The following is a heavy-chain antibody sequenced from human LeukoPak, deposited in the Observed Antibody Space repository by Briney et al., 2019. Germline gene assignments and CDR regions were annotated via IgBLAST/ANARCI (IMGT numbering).Heavy chain of an antibody. CDR3: ASASYDILTGAFFDY. D-gene: IGHD3-9*01. CDR2: INPNSGGT. J-gene: IGHJ4*02. Sequence: ASVKVSCKASGYTFTGYYMHWVRQAPGQGLEWMGWINPNSGGTNYAQKFQGRVTMTRDTSISTAYMEPSRLRSDDTAVYYCASASYDILTGAFFDYWGQGTLVTVSS. V-gene: IGHV1-2*02. CDR1: GYTFTGYY.